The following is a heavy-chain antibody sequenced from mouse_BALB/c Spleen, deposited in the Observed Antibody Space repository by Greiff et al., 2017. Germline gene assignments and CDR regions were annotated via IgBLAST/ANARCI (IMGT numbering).Heavy chain of an antibody. J-gene: IGHJ1*01. D-gene: IGHD1-1*01. CDR2: INPYNDGT. Sequence: EVKLMESGPELVKPGASVKMSCKASGYTFTSYVMHWVKQKPGQGLEWIGYINPYNDGTKYNEKFKGKATLTSDKSSSTAYMELSSLTSEDSAVYYCARSDGSSYGWYFDVWGAGTTVTVAS. V-gene: IGHV1-14*01. CDR1: GYTFTSYV. CDR3: ARSDGSSYGWYFDV.